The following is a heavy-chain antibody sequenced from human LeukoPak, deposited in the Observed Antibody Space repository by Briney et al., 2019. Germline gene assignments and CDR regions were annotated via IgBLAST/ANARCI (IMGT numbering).Heavy chain of an antibody. V-gene: IGHV3-30*02. Sequence: PGGSLRLSCAVSGFTFSDYTMNWVRQAPGKGLEWVASIESNGNEKYSSDSLKDRFTISRDNSKNTLYLQLNTVRPEDTDVFYCARGVTSWPQGPYHFDYWGQGILITVSS. D-gene: IGHD2-2*01. CDR3: ARGVTSWPQGPYHFDY. CDR2: IESNGNEK. CDR1: GFTFSDYT. J-gene: IGHJ4*02.